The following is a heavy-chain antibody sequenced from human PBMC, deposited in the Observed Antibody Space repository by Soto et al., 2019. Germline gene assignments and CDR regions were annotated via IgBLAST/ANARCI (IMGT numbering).Heavy chain of an antibody. Sequence: QEQLVESGGGVVQPGRSLRLSCAASGFTFSSYAMHWVRQAPGKGLEWVAVISYDGSDKYHADSVKGRFTISRDNSKNTLNLQMNSLRADDMAVYYCAKALGELSPESYDYWGQGTLITVSS. V-gene: IGHV3-30*18. CDR1: GFTFSSYA. CDR2: ISYDGSDK. CDR3: AKALGELSPESYDY. D-gene: IGHD3-16*02. J-gene: IGHJ4*02.